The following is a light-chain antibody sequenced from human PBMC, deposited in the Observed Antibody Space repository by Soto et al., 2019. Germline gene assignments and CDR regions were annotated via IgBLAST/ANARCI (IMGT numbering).Light chain of an antibody. CDR2: AAS. J-gene: IGKJ1*01. CDR3: QQSSSTPKT. CDR1: QSISSY. V-gene: IGKV1-39*01. Sequence: DIQMTHSPSSLSASVGDRVTITCRASQSISSYLNWYQQKPGKAPKLLISAASSLQSGVPSRFSGSGSGTDFTLTINSLQPEDFATYYCQQSSSTPKTFGQGTKVDIK.